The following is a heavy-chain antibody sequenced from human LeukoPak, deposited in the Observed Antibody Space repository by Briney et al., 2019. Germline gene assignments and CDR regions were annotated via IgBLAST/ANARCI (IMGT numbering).Heavy chain of an antibody. CDR2: ISAYNGNT. Sequence: GASVKVSCKASGYTFTSYGISWVRQAPGQGPEWMGWISAYNGNTNYAQKLQGRVTMTTDTSTSTAYMELRSLRSDDTAVYYCARENKNRYFDWLGGPPWFDPWGQGTLVTVSS. D-gene: IGHD3-9*01. CDR1: GYTFTSYG. J-gene: IGHJ5*02. CDR3: ARENKNRYFDWLGGPPWFDP. V-gene: IGHV1-18*01.